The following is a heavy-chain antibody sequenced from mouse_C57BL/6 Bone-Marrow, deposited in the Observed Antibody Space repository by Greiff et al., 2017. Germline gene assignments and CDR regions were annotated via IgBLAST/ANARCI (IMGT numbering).Heavy chain of an antibody. CDR3: AREGYSNYGYWYFDV. J-gene: IGHJ1*03. D-gene: IGHD2-5*01. Sequence: QVQLQQPGAELVKPGASVKLSCKASGYTFTSYWMQWVKQRPGQGLEWIGEIDPSDSYTNYNQKFKGKATLTVDTSSSTAYRQLSSLTSEDSAVYYCAREGYSNYGYWYFDVWGTGTTVTVSS. CDR2: IDPSDSYT. V-gene: IGHV1-50*01. CDR1: GYTFTSYW.